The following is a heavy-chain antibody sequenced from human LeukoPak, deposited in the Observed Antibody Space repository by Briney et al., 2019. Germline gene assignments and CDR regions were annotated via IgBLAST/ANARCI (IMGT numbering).Heavy chain of an antibody. CDR1: GGSISSYY. Sequence: SETLSLTCTVSGGSISSYYWSWIRQPPGKGLEWIGYIYYSGSANYNPSLKSRVTISVDTSKNQFSLKLSSVTAADTAVYYCARGGGSTNDYWGQGTLVTVSS. J-gene: IGHJ4*02. CDR3: ARGGGSTNDY. CDR2: IYYSGSA. D-gene: IGHD1/OR15-1a*01. V-gene: IGHV4-59*01.